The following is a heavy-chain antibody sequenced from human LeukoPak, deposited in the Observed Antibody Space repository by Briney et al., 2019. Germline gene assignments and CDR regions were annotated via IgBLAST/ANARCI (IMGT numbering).Heavy chain of an antibody. CDR2: ISWNSGSI. Sequence: GGSLRLSCAASGFIFDDYAMHWVRQAPGKGLEWVSGISWNSGSIGYADSVKGRFTISRDNAKNSLYLQMNSLRAEDTAVYYCASFLGDSSGYYPSTAPEDYWGQGTLVTVSS. CDR3: ASFLGDSSGYYPSTAPEDY. CDR1: GFIFDDYA. D-gene: IGHD3-22*01. J-gene: IGHJ4*02. V-gene: IGHV3-9*01.